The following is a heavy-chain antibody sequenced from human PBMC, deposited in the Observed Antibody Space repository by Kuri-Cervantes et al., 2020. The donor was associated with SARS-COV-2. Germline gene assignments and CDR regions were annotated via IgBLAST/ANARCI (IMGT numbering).Heavy chain of an antibody. V-gene: IGHV3-48*03. CDR1: GFTFSSYE. J-gene: IGHJ4*02. Sequence: GESLKISCAASGFTFSSYEMNWVRQAPGKGLEWVSYISSSGSTIYYADSVKGRFTTSRDNAKNSLYLQMNSLRAEDTAVYYCARIGELGIPDYWGQGTLVTVSS. CDR3: ARIGELGIPDY. D-gene: IGHD7-27*01. CDR2: ISSSGSTI.